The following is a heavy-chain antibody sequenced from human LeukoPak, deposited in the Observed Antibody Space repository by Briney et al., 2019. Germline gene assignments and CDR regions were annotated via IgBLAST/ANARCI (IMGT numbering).Heavy chain of an antibody. V-gene: IGHV4-59*13. CDR2: VSYSGQT. Sequence: SETLSLTCTVSGGSISNYLWSWIRQPPGQGLEWIGYVSYSGQTDYTPSLKSRVTISLDASNNHFSLTLSSVTAADTAVYYCARYHSRSHEGWIDPWGQGALVTVSS. J-gene: IGHJ5*02. CDR3: ARYHSRSHEGWIDP. CDR1: GGSISNYL. D-gene: IGHD3-10*01.